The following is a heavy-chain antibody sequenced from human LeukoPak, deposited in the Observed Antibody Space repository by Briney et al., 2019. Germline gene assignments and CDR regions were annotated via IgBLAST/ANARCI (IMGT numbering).Heavy chain of an antibody. D-gene: IGHD3-22*01. CDR2: ISGSGGST. Sequence: HPGGPLRLSCAASGFTFSSYAMSWVRQAPGKGLEWVSAISGSGGSTYYADSVKGRFTISRDNSKNTLYLQMNSLRAEDTAVYYCAKDRAAITMIVVVISDWGQGTLVTVSS. J-gene: IGHJ4*02. V-gene: IGHV3-23*01. CDR3: AKDRAAITMIVVVISD. CDR1: GFTFSSYA.